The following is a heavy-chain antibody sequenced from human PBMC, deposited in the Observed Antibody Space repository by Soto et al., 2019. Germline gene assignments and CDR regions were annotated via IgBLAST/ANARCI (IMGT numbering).Heavy chain of an antibody. CDR1: GVSIISTSYY. J-gene: IGHJ4*02. D-gene: IGHD4-17*01. V-gene: IGHV4-61*05. CDR3: ARAGNGDYIDY. Sequence: TSETLSLTCTVSGVSIISTSYYWGWIRQPPGKGLEWIGYIYYSGSTNYNPSLKSRVTISVDTSKNQFSLKLSSVTAADTAVYYCARAGNGDYIDYWGQGTLVTVSS. CDR2: IYYSGST.